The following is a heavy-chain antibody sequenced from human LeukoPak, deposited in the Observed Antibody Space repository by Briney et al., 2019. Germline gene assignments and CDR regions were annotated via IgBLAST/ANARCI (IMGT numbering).Heavy chain of an antibody. V-gene: IGHV1-69*01. J-gene: IGHJ4*02. Sequence: SVKVSCEASGGTFSSYAISWVRQSPGQGLEWMGGIIPIFGTANYAQKFQGRVTITADESTSTAYMELSRLRSEDTAVYYCARAGVAEGDYFDYWGEGTLCTVSS. D-gene: IGHD1-14*01. CDR1: GGTFSSYA. CDR3: ARAGVAEGDYFDY. CDR2: IIPIFGTA.